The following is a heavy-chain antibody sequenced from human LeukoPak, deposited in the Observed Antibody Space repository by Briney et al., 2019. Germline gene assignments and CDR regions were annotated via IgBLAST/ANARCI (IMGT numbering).Heavy chain of an antibody. CDR1: GGSIISSSYY. V-gene: IGHV4-61*05. Sequence: SETLSLTCTVSGGSIISSSYYWGWIRQPPGKGLEWIGYIYYSGSTNYNPSLKSRVTISVDTSKNQFSLKLTSVTAADTAVYYCARATAFFDIWGQGTMVTVSS. CDR2: IYYSGST. CDR3: ARATAFFDI. J-gene: IGHJ3*02.